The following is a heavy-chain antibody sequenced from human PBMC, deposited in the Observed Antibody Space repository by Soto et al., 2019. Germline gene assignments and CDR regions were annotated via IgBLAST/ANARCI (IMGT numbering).Heavy chain of an antibody. Sequence: SETLSLTCTVSGGSISSYYWSWIRQPPGKGLEWIGYINYSGSTNYNPSLKSRVTISLDTSKNQFSLKLSSVTAADTAVYYCARGRRDGYNSPWFDPWGQGTLVTVSS. CDR2: INYSGST. CDR1: GGSISSYY. V-gene: IGHV4-59*01. J-gene: IGHJ5*02. D-gene: IGHD5-12*01. CDR3: ARGRRDGYNSPWFDP.